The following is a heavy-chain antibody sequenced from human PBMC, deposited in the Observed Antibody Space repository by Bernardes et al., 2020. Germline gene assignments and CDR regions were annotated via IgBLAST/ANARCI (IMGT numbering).Heavy chain of an antibody. J-gene: IGHJ3*02. D-gene: IGHD2-21*01. Sequence: ASVKVSCKASGYNFTSYNINWVRQATGQGLECMGWVNPNSDDTYYAQKFQGRVTLTGNTSISTAYLELSSLRSEDTAVYYCARAIALDAFDIWGQGTMVNVSS. CDR2: VNPNSDDT. V-gene: IGHV1-8*01. CDR1: GYNFTSYN. CDR3: ARAIALDAFDI.